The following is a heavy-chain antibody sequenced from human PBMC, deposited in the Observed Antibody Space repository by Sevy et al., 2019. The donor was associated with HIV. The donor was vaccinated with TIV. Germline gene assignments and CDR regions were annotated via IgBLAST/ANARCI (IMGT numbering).Heavy chain of an antibody. CDR2: IYWDDDK. V-gene: IGHV2-5*02. J-gene: IGHJ4*02. D-gene: IGHD3-3*01. Sequence: SGPTLVNPTQTLTLTCTFSGFSLSTSGVGVGWIRQPPGKALEWLALIYWDDDKRYSPTLKSRLTITKDNSKNKVVLTMTNKDTVDTATYYCAHSARYYYVWSGYYLFDYWGQGTLVTVSS. CDR1: GFSLSTSGVG. CDR3: AHSARYYYVWSGYYLFDY.